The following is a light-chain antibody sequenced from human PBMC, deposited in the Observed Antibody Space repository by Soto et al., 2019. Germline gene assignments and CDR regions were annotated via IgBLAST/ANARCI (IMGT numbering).Light chain of an antibody. CDR1: SSDVGDYNY. CDR3: SSYTSSNSLV. Sequence: QSVLTQPAPVSGSPGQSITISGTGTSSDVGDYNYVPWYQQHPAKAPKLLIFEVTNRPSGVSNRFSGSKSGNTASLTISGLQAEDEADYSCSSYTSSNSLVFGTGSKVTVL. J-gene: IGLJ1*01. V-gene: IGLV2-14*01. CDR2: EVT.